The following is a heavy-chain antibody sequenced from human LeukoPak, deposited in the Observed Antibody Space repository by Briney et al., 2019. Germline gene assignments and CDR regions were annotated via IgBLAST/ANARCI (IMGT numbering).Heavy chain of an antibody. CDR3: AKSRKGATTPYYFNY. J-gene: IGHJ4*02. V-gene: IGHV3-23*01. CDR1: GFTFRSYP. Sequence: GGSLRLSCAASGFTFRSYPMSWVRQAPGKGLEWVSAISGSGGSTYYADSVKGRFTISRDNSKNTLYLQMNSLRAEDTAVYYCAKSRKGATTPYYFNYWGQGTLVTVSS. CDR2: ISGSGGST. D-gene: IGHD1-26*01.